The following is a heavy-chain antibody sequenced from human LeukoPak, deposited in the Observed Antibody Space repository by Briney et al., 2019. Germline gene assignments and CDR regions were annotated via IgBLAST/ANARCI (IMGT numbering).Heavy chain of an antibody. J-gene: IGHJ4*02. Sequence: GGSLRLSCAASGFTFINAWMSWVRQAPGKGLEWVGRSRNKDNSYTTEYAASVKGRFTISRDDSKNSLYLQMNSLKIEDTAVYYCARAGDYYSTGDCWGQGTLVTVSS. CDR3: ARAGDYYSTGDC. CDR2: SRNKDNSYTT. D-gene: IGHD3-22*01. CDR1: GFTFINAW. V-gene: IGHV3-72*01.